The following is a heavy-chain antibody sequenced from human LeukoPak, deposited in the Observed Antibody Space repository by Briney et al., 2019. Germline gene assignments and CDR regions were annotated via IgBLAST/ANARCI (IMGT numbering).Heavy chain of an antibody. CDR2: ITGSSGTT. CDR3: ARLVCTTIPCYGKFYFDY. V-gene: IGHV3-23*01. J-gene: IGHJ4*02. D-gene: IGHD1-1*01. CDR1: GFTFTNFA. Sequence: GGSLRLSCVASGFTFTNFAMTWVRQPPGKGLEWVSSITGSSGTTYDADSVRGRFTISRDVSKNTLYLQMNGLRAEDTATYYCARLVCTTIPCYGKFYFDYWGQGTLVPVAS.